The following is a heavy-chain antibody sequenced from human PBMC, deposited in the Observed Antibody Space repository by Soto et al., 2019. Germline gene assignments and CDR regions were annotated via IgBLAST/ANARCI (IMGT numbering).Heavy chain of an antibody. CDR2: ISGSGGST. D-gene: IGHD2-15*01. J-gene: IGHJ4*02. CDR1: GFTFSSYA. V-gene: IGHV3-23*01. CDR3: AKDLVGSNADYYDY. Sequence: EVQLLESGGGLAQPGGSLRLSCAASGFTFSSYAMSWVRQAPGKGMEWVAAISGSGGSTYYADSVKGRFTSSRENSKNTLYLQMNSLRAEDAAVYYCAKDLVGSNADYYDYWGQGTLVTVSS.